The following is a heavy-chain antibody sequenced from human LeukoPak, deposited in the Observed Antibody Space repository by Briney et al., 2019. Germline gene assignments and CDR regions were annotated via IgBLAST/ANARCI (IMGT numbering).Heavy chain of an antibody. J-gene: IGHJ3*02. CDR1: GGSTSSYY. D-gene: IGHD3-3*01. CDR2: IYYSGST. CDR3: ARVASGYDVFDI. V-gene: IGHV4-59*01. Sequence: PSETLSLTCTVSGGSTSSYYWSWIRQPPGKGLEWIGYIYYSGSTNYNPSLKSRVTISVDTSKNQFSLKLSSVTAADTAVFYCARVASGYDVFDIWGQGTMVTVSS.